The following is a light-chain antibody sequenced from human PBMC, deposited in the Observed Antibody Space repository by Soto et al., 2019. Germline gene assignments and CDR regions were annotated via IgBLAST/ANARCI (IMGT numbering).Light chain of an antibody. V-gene: IGKV2-28*01. CDR1: QSLLHSNGYNY. J-gene: IGKJ1*01. CDR3: MQALQTPPT. CDR2: LGS. Sequence: DIVMTQSPLSLPVTPGEPASISCRSSQSLLHSNGYNYLDWYLQKPGQSPQVLIYLGSNRASGVPDRFSGSGSGTDFTLTISRVEAEDVGVYCCMQALQTPPTFGQGTKVEIK.